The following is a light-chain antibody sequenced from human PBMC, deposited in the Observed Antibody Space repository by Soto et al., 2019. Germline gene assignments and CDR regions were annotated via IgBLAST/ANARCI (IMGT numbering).Light chain of an antibody. CDR3: QQYNNWPLT. Sequence: VVMPQSPATLSVSPGERATRSCRASQSVSSSLAWYQQKPGQAPRLLIYGASTRATGIPAWFSGSGSGTEFTLTISSLQSEDFAVYYCQQYNNWPLTFGGGTKVDIK. J-gene: IGKJ4*01. CDR2: GAS. V-gene: IGKV3-15*01. CDR1: QSVSSS.